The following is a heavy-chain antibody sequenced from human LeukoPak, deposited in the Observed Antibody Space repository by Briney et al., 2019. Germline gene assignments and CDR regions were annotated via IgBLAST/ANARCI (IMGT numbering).Heavy chain of an antibody. V-gene: IGHV4-39*01. J-gene: IGHJ6*03. CDR3: ARHKDYYYCNMDV. Sequence: SETLSLTCSVSGDSISTSSYYWGWIRQPPGKGLEWIGTIYYSGSTYYNPSLTSRVTISVDTSKNQFSLKLSSVTAADTAVYYCARHKDYYYCNMDVWGKGTTVTVSS. CDR2: IYYSGST. CDR1: GDSISTSSYY.